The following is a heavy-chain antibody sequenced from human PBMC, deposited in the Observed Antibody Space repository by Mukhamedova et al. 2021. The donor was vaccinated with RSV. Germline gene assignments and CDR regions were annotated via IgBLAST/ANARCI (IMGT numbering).Heavy chain of an antibody. CDR2: IVGSGDTT. J-gene: IGHJ4*02. Sequence: VSAIVGSGDTTYYADSMKGRFTISRDNSKNTLYLQINSLRAEDTAIYYCAKLSGDVAVPYWGQGTLVTVSS. D-gene: IGHD2-2*01. CDR3: AKLSGDVAVPY. V-gene: IGHV3-23*01.